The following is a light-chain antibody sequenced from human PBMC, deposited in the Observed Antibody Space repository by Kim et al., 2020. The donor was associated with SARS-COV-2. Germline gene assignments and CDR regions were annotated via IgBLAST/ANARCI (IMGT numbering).Light chain of an antibody. J-gene: IGLJ3*02. CDR1: SGHKRYA. CDR3: QSWGTRIQV. V-gene: IGLV4-69*01. CDR2: LKSDGSH. Sequence: SVKLTFTLSSGHKRYAIAWHQPQPVQGPRYLRRLKSDGSHIQGDGLPERFSGSRSGADRYLTISRRLPEDEAVYSCQSWGTRIQVFGGGTQLTVL.